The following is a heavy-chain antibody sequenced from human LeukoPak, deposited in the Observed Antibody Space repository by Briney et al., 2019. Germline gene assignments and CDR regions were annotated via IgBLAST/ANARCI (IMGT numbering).Heavy chain of an antibody. J-gene: IGHJ4*02. Sequence: QPGGSLRLSCAASGFTFSSYAMSWVRQAPGKVLEWVSAISGSGGSTYYADSVKGRFTISRDNSKNTLYLQMNSLRAEDTAVYYCAKGRYSYGDFDYWGQGTLVTVSS. V-gene: IGHV3-23*01. CDR3: AKGRYSYGDFDY. CDR2: ISGSGGST. D-gene: IGHD5-18*01. CDR1: GFTFSSYA.